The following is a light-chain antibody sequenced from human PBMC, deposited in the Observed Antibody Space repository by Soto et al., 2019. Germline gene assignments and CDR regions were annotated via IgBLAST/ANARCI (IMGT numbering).Light chain of an antibody. CDR1: SSDVGGYDY. Sequence: QSALTQPPSASGSPGQSVTISCAGTSSDVGGYDYVSWYQQHPGKAPKLIIYEVNKRPSGVPDRSSGSKSANTASLTVSGLQAEDEADYYCSSYAGSNNLRMFGGGTKVTVL. V-gene: IGLV2-8*01. CDR2: EVN. CDR3: SSYAGSNNLRM. J-gene: IGLJ3*02.